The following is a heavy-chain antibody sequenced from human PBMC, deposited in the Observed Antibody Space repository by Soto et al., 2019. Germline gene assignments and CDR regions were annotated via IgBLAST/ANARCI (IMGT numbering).Heavy chain of an antibody. CDR3: VRRVTGNYDY. J-gene: IGHJ4*02. CDR2: ISSNGGTT. D-gene: IGHD1-7*01. V-gene: IGHV3-64*01. Sequence: EVQLAESGGGMVQPGGSLTLSGGASGFTFSSYDMHWVRQAPGKGLEYVSSISSNGGTTYYGNSVKGRFTISRDNSKNTLYLQMGSLRAEDMAVYYCVRRVTGNYDYWGQGTLVTVSS. CDR1: GFTFSSYD.